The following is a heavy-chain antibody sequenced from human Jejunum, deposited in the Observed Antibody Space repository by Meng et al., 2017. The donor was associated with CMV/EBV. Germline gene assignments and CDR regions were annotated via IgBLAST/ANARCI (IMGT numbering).Heavy chain of an antibody. CDR3: LRGSGGSV. J-gene: IGHJ1*01. CDR1: GGCISSRSYY. Sequence: QVQRQESGPGLVKPSETLSLTCTGSGGCISSRSYYWGWIRQPPGKGLEWIGSIYYSGSTYYNPSLKSRVTISVDPSKNQFFLKLSSVTAADTAVYHCLRGSGGSVWGQGTLVTVSS. V-gene: IGHV4-39*07. D-gene: IGHD3-10*01. CDR2: IYYSGST.